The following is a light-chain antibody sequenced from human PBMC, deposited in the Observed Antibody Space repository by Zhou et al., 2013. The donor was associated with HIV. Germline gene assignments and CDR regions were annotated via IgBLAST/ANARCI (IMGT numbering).Light chain of an antibody. CDR2: GAS. CDR3: QQYDDLPRT. Sequence: AIQMTQSPSSLSASVGDRVVITCRTSQDIGKDLGWYQQKPGKAPKLLIYGASSLESGVPSRFSGSGSGADFTFTISSLQPEDFATYFCQQYDDLPRTFGGGPRWTSN. CDR1: QDIGKD. J-gene: IGKJ4*01. V-gene: IGKV1-6*01.